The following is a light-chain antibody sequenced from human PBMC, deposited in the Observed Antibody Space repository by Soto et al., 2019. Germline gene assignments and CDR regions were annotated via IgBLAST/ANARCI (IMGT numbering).Light chain of an antibody. CDR3: SSYAGSSPLYV. CDR2: EVT. CDR1: SSDVGGYKF. Sequence: QSALTQPASVSESPGQSITISCTGTSSDVGGYKFVSWYQQHPGKVPKLLIYEVTNRPSGVSNRFSGSKSGNTASLTISGLQAEDEAAYYCSSYAGSSPLYVFGTGTKVTVL. J-gene: IGLJ1*01. V-gene: IGLV2-14*01.